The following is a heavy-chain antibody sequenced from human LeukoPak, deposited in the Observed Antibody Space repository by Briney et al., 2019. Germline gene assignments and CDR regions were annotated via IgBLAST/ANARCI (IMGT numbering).Heavy chain of an antibody. D-gene: IGHD3-10*01. CDR3: ARATMVRGVILEN. Sequence: GGSLRLSCAASGFTFSSYEMNWVRQAPGKGLEWVSYISSSGSTMYYADSVKGRFTISRDNAKNSLYLQMNSLRAEDTAVYYCARATMVRGVILENWGQGTLVTVSS. V-gene: IGHV3-48*03. CDR1: GFTFSSYE. J-gene: IGHJ4*02. CDR2: ISSSGSTM.